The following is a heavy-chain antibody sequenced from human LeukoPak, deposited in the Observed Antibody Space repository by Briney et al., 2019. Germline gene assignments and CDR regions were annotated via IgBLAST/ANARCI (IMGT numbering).Heavy chain of an antibody. D-gene: IGHD3-22*01. J-gene: IGHJ4*02. V-gene: IGHV1-18*01. Sequence: ASVKLSCKASGYTFTSYGIIWVRQPPGQALECMVCLSAYSCNTNNAQKLQGRVTMTTDTSTSTAYMELRSLRSDDTAVYYCARDATYYYDSSGYSDYWGQGTLVTVSS. CDR2: LSAYSCNT. CDR3: ARDATYYYDSSGYSDY. CDR1: GYTFTSYG.